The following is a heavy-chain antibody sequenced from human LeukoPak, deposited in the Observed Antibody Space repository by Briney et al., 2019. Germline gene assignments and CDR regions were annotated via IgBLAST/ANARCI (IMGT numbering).Heavy chain of an antibody. V-gene: IGHV1-18*01. J-gene: IGHJ4*02. CDR2: ISVYNGNT. Sequence: GASVKVSCKASGYTFTSYGISWVRQAPGQGLEWMGWISVYNGNTNYAQKLQGRVTMTTDTSTSTAYMELRSLRSDDTAVYYCARDLEGLVVPGATQYFDYWGQGTLVTVSS. D-gene: IGHD2-2*01. CDR3: ARDLEGLVVPGATQYFDY. CDR1: GYTFTSYG.